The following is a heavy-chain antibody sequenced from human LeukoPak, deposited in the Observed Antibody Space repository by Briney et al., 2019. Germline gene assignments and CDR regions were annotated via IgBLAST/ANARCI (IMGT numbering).Heavy chain of an antibody. CDR2: IYYSGST. V-gene: IGHV4-59*01. J-gene: IGHJ3*02. CDR3: ARELGYCTNGVCYRAFDI. CDR1: GGSISSYY. D-gene: IGHD2-8*01. Sequence: SETLSLTCTVSGGSISSYYWRWIRQPPGKGLEWIGYIYYSGSTNYNPFLKSRVTISVDTSKNQFSLKLSSVTAADTAVYYCARELGYCTNGVCYRAFDIWGQGTMVTVSS.